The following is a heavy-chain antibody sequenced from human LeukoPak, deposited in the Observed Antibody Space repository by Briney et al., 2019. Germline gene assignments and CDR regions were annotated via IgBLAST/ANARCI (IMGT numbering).Heavy chain of an antibody. CDR1: GGTFSSYA. D-gene: IGHD4-23*01. Sequence: ASVKVSCKASGGTFSSYAISWVRQAPGQGLEWMGGIIPIFGTANYAQKFQGRVTITADKSTSTAYMELSSLRSEDTAVYYCARGRHTEFLTPDFDYWGQGTLVTVSS. J-gene: IGHJ4*02. CDR3: ARGRHTEFLTPDFDY. CDR2: IIPIFGTA. V-gene: IGHV1-69*06.